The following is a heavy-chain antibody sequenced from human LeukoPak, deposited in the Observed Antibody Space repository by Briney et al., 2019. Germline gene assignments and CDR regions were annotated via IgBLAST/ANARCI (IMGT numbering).Heavy chain of an antibody. D-gene: IGHD3-22*01. J-gene: IGHJ4*02. Sequence: SETLSLTCTVSGVSISSSYSYWGWIRQPPGKGLEWIGSIYYSGNTYYNPSLKSRVTISVDTSKNQFSLKLSSVTAADTAVYYCANYYDSSGYYPKYYFDYWGQGTLVTVSS. CDR2: IYYSGNT. CDR3: ANYYDSSGYYPKYYFDY. V-gene: IGHV4-39*07. CDR1: GVSISSSYSY.